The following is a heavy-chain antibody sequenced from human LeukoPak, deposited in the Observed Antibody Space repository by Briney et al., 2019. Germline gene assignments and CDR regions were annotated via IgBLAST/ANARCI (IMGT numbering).Heavy chain of an antibody. CDR3: ARGYSGYDSYYFDY. J-gene: IGHJ4*02. V-gene: IGHV1-69*01. Sequence: ASVTVSCTASGGTFSSYAISWVRQAPGQGLEWMGGIIPIFGTANYAQKFQGRVTITADESTSTAYMELSSLRSEDTAVYYCARGYSGYDSYYFDYWGQGTLVTVSS. D-gene: IGHD5-12*01. CDR1: GGTFSSYA. CDR2: IIPIFGTA.